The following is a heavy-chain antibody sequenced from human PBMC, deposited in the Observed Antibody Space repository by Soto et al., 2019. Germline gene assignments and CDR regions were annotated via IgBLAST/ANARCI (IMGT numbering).Heavy chain of an antibody. D-gene: IGHD3-10*01. CDR2: ISYSGST. CDR3: ARGRGSGSYSGSVFDL. V-gene: IGHV4-30-4*01. J-gene: IGHJ4*02. CDR1: GGSISSRDYF. Sequence: PSETLSLTCTVSGGSISSRDYFWSWIRQPPGKGLEWIGYISYSGSTFYNPSLKSRLTISIDTSKNQFPLKLSSVTAADTAVYYCARGRGSGSYSGSVFDLWGQGTLVTVPQ.